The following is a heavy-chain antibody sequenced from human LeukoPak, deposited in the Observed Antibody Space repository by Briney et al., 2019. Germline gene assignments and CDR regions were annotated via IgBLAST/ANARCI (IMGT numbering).Heavy chain of an antibody. D-gene: IGHD4-17*01. Sequence: GESLPLTCAASEFTSSNYLTHWVRQPPGKVLVSLSLINSYGGNTNYADSVKGRFTVSRDNAKNTLYLQINSLRVEDTALYYCVRGGSAVSFDYWGQGTLVAVSS. V-gene: IGHV3-74*01. J-gene: IGHJ4*02. CDR1: EFTSSNYL. CDR3: VRGGSAVSFDY. CDR2: INSYGGNT.